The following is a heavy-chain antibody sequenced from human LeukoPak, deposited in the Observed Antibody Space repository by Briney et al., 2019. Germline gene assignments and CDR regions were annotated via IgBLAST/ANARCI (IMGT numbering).Heavy chain of an antibody. J-gene: IGHJ5*02. CDR2: ISSSSGYI. D-gene: IGHD3-10*01. CDR3: ARVWFGESGWFDP. CDR1: GFTFSSYS. V-gene: IGHV3-21*01. Sequence: GGSLRLSCAASGFTFSSYSMNWVRQAPGKGLEWVSFISSSSGYIYYAVSVKGRFTISRDNAKNSLYLQMNSLRAEDTAVYYCARVWFGESGWFDPWGQGTLVTGSS.